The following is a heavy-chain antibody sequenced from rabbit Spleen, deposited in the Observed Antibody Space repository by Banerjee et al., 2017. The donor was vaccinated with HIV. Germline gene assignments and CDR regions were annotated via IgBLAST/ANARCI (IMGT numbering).Heavy chain of an antibody. D-gene: IGHD8-1*01. Sequence: QSLEESGGDLVKPGASLTLTCTASGFSVSSNYYMCWVRQAPGKGLEWIACIDSGSSGFTYFASWAKGRFTISKTSSTTVTLQMTSLTAADTATYFCARDTASSFSSYGMDLWGPGPWSPS. CDR2: IDSGSSGFT. CDR1: GFSVSSNYY. CDR3: ARDTASSFSSYGMDL. J-gene: IGHJ6*01. V-gene: IGHV1S40*01.